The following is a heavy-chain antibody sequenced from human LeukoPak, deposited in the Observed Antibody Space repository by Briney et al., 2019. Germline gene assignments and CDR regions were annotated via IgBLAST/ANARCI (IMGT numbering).Heavy chain of an antibody. CDR3: AKTYGDLPPSFDY. CDR2: FGVTGGGV. Sequence: GGSLRLSCAASGFSFSSYAMSWVRQAPGKGLEWVSHFGVTGGGVMYSDSVKGRFTITRDNSMNTLYLQMNSLRVEDTAVYYCAKTYGDLPPSFDYWGQGVLVIVSS. J-gene: IGHJ4*02. V-gene: IGHV3-23*01. CDR1: GFSFSSYA. D-gene: IGHD4-17*01.